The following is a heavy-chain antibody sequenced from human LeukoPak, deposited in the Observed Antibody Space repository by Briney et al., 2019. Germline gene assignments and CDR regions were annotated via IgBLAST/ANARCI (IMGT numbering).Heavy chain of an antibody. J-gene: IGHJ4*02. V-gene: IGHV3-23*01. CDR3: AKWAPPGTGTYLLVDY. Sequence: GGSLRLSCAASGFTFSNAWMSWVRQAPGKGLEWVSAISGSGGSTYYADSVKGRFTISRDNSKNTLYLQMNSLRAEDPAVYYCAKWAPPGTGTYLLVDYWGQGTLVTVSS. CDR2: ISGSGGST. CDR1: GFTFSNAW. D-gene: IGHD1-14*01.